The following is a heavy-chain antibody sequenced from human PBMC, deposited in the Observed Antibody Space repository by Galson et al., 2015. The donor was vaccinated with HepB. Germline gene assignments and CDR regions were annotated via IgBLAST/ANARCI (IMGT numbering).Heavy chain of an antibody. Sequence: SLRLSCAASGFTFSSYGMHWVRQAPGKGLEWVAVIWYDGSNKYYADSVKGRFTISRDNSKNTLYLQMNSLRAEDTAVYYCARDPAIECSSTSCYLVGEYYYYMDVWGKGTTVTVSS. CDR3: ARDPAIECSSTSCYLVGEYYYYMDV. D-gene: IGHD2-2*01. V-gene: IGHV3-33*01. J-gene: IGHJ6*03. CDR1: GFTFSSYG. CDR2: IWYDGSNK.